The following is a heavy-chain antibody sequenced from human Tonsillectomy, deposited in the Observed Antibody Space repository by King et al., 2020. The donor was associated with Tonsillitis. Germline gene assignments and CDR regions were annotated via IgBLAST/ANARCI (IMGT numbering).Heavy chain of an antibody. J-gene: IGHJ4*02. CDR2: ISGSTPYT. CDR1: GFTFSDYY. D-gene: IGHD6-13*01. V-gene: IGHV3-11*05. CDR3: ARTSGGSSWYPPFFDY. Sequence: VQLVESGGGLVKPGGSLRLSCAASGFTFSDYYMSWIRQAPGKGLEWVSYISGSTPYTDDADSVKGRFTISRDNAKNSLFLQMNSRRADDTAVYYCARTSGGSSWYPPFFDYWGQGTLVTVSS.